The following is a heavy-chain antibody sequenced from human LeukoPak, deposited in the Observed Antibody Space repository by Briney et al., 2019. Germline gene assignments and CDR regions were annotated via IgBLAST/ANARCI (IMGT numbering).Heavy chain of an antibody. J-gene: IGHJ4*02. CDR2: FDPEDGET. D-gene: IGHD6-13*01. V-gene: IGHV1-24*01. CDR1: GYTLTELS. Sequence: ASVKVSCKVSGYTLTELSMHWVRQTPGKGLEWMGGFDPEDGETIYAQKFQGRVTMTEDTSTDTAYMELSSLRSEDTAVYYCATDMAGQQQLVRGWYYFDYWGQGTLVTVSS. CDR3: ATDMAGQQQLVRGWYYFDY.